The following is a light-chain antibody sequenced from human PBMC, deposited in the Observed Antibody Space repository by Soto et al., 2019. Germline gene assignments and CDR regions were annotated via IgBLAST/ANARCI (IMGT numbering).Light chain of an antibody. V-gene: IGKV3-15*01. CDR2: DAS. CDR3: QQCRNWPLT. Sequence: EIVMTQSPATLSVSPGEGATLSCKASQNVYNNLAWYQQRPGQPPRLLIYDASTRATGISARFSGSGYGTEFSLPISRLQSEDFAVYFCQQCRNWPLTFGGGTKVEIK. J-gene: IGKJ4*01. CDR1: QNVYNN.